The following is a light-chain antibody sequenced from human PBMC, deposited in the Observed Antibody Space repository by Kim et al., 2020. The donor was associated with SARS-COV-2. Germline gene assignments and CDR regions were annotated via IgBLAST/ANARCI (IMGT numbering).Light chain of an antibody. CDR2: GAS. CDR3: LQHSSYPRT. V-gene: IGKV1-17*03. Sequence: DIQMTHSPSAMSASVGDRVTISCRASQDIGHFLAWFKQKPGKVPDRLIYGASSLQSGVPSRFSATGSGTEFTLTISSLQPEDFATYYCLQHSSYPRTFGQGTKVDIK. CDR1: QDIGHF. J-gene: IGKJ1*01.